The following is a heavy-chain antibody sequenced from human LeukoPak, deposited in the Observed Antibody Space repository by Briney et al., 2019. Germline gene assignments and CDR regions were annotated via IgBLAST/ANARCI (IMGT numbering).Heavy chain of an antibody. CDR2: ISYDETNT. CDR3: ARDRLAGPWENWFDP. Sequence: GGSLRLSCAASGFIFSSYAMHWVRQAPGTGLEWVALISYDETNTYYADSVKGRFTISSDNSKNTLYLQMNSLRAEDTAVYYCARDRLAGPWENWFDPWGQGTLVTVSS. J-gene: IGHJ5*02. D-gene: IGHD1-26*01. V-gene: IGHV3-30-3*01. CDR1: GFIFSSYA.